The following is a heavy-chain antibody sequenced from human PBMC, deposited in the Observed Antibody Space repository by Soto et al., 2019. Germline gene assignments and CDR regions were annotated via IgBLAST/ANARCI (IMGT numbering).Heavy chain of an antibody. CDR1: GGSISSYY. Sequence: SETLSLTCTVSGGSISSYYWSWIRQPPGKGLEWIGYIYYSGSTNYNPSLKSRVTISVDTSKNQFSLKLSSVTAADTAVYYCARARIAAAPWPPFYMDVWGKGTTVTVSS. V-gene: IGHV4-59*01. CDR2: IYYSGST. CDR3: ARARIAAAPWPPFYMDV. D-gene: IGHD6-13*01. J-gene: IGHJ6*03.